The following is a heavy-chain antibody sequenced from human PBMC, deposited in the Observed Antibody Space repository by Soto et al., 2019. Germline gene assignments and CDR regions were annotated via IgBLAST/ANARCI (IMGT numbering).Heavy chain of an antibody. CDR1: GFTFSTYN. CDR3: AYDSGSYSHFDY. Sequence: GGSLRLSCAASGFTFSTYNMNWVRRAPGKGLEWVSSISSSSSYIYYADSVKGRFTISRDNAKNSLYLQMNSLRAEDTAVYYCAYDSGSYSHFDYWGQGTLVTVSS. V-gene: IGHV3-21*01. CDR2: ISSSSSYI. J-gene: IGHJ4*02. D-gene: IGHD1-26*01.